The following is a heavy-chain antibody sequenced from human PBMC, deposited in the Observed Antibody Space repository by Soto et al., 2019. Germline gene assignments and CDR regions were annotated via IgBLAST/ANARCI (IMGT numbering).Heavy chain of an antibody. CDR3: AKDYYGSGTLAHYYYYYMDV. D-gene: IGHD3-10*01. V-gene: IGHV3-23*01. CDR2: ISGSGGST. J-gene: IGHJ6*03. CDR1: GFTFSSYA. Sequence: EVQLLESGGGLVQPGGSLRLSCAASGFTFSSYAMSWVRQAPGKGLEWVSAISGSGGSTYYADSVKGRFTISRDNSNNTLYLQMNSLRAEDTAVYYCAKDYYGSGTLAHYYYYYMDVWGKGTTVTVSS.